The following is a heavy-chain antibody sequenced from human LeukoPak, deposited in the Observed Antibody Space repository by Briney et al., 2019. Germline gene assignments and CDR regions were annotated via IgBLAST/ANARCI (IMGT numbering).Heavy chain of an antibody. V-gene: IGHV1-69*13. J-gene: IGHJ4*02. D-gene: IGHD3-22*01. Sequence: SVKVSCKASGGTFSSYAISWVRQAPGQGLEWMGGIIPLFGTANYAQRFQGRLTITADESTRTAYMELSSLRSEDTAIYYCAREWDFDSSGFYYYYWGQGTLVTVSS. CDR3: AREWDFDSSGFYYYY. CDR2: IIPLFGTA. CDR1: GGTFSSYA.